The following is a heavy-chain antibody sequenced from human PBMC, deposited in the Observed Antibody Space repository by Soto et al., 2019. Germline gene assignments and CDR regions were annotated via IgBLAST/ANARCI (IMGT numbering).Heavy chain of an antibody. CDR3: ARAPYYYDSSGYYYGFDY. Sequence: SETLSLTCTVSGGSISSYYWSWIRQPPGKGLEWIGYIYHSGSTNYNPSLKSRVTISVDTSKNQFSLKLSSVTAADTAVYYCARAPYYYDSSGYYYGFDYWGQGTLVTVSS. CDR2: IYHSGST. J-gene: IGHJ4*02. D-gene: IGHD3-22*01. CDR1: GGSISSYY. V-gene: IGHV4-59*01.